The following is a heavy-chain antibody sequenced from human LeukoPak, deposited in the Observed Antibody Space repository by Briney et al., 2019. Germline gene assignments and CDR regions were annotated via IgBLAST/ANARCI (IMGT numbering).Heavy chain of an antibody. J-gene: IGHJ6*02. D-gene: IGHD6-13*01. V-gene: IGHV4-59*01. CDR3: AREHSSSPRYGMDV. CDR1: GGSLSTYY. Sequence: SQTLSLTCTVSGGSLSTYYWSWIRQPPGKGVEGSGDIYSSGATNYNPSLKSRVTISVDTSTTQFSLKLNSVTAADTAVYYCAREHSSSPRYGMDVWGQGTTVTVSS. CDR2: IYSSGAT.